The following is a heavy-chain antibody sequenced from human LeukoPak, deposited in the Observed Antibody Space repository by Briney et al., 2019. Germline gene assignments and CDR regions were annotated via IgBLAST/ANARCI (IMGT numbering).Heavy chain of an antibody. CDR1: GGSISSYY. CDR3: ARTIAVAGTGNFDY. Sequence: SETLSLTCTVSGGSISSYYWSWIRQPPGKGLEWIGYIYYSGSTNYNPSLKSRVTISVDTSKNQFSLKLSSVTAADTAVYYCARTIAVAGTGNFDYWGQGTLVTVSS. J-gene: IGHJ4*02. D-gene: IGHD6-19*01. CDR2: IYYSGST. V-gene: IGHV4-59*08.